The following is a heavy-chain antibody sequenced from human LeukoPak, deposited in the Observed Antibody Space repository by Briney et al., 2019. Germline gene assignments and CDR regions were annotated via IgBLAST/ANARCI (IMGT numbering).Heavy chain of an antibody. CDR3: ARDLGDGYNYHYYYMDV. Sequence: GGSLRLSCAASGFNFSDYYMSWIRQAPGKGLERVSYISSSGNTIYYADSVKGRFTISRDNAKNSLYLQMNSLRAEDTAVYYCARDLGDGYNYHYYYMDVWGKGTTVTISS. CDR2: ISSSGNTI. D-gene: IGHD5-24*01. V-gene: IGHV3-11*01. J-gene: IGHJ6*03. CDR1: GFNFSDYY.